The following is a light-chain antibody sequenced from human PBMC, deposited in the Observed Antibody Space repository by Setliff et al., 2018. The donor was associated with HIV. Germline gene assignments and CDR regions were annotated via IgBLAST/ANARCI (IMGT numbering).Light chain of an antibody. CDR2: EVT. J-gene: IGLJ1*01. Sequence: SALTQPVSVSGSPGQSITISCTGISSDLGGYNYVSWYQQHSGKAPKLMIYEVTNRPSGVSNRFSGSKSGNTASLTISGLQAEDEADYYCSSYTTSTDDYVFGTGTKV. V-gene: IGLV2-14*01. CDR1: SSDLGGYNY. CDR3: SSYTTSTDDYV.